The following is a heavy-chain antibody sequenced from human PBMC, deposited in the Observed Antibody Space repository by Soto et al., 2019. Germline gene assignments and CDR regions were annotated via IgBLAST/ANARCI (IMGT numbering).Heavy chain of an antibody. D-gene: IGHD3-10*01. Sequence: EVQLLESGGGLIQPGGSLRLSCAASGFTFGAYAMSWVRRAPGKGLEWVSSISTSGETTYYADSVKGRFTISRDNSYNTLFLQMDSLRVDVAAIYYCAKDQYGSGDYGRFDFWGQGSLVTVSS. CDR3: AKDQYGSGDYGRFDF. CDR2: ISTSGETT. CDR1: GFTFGAYA. V-gene: IGHV3-23*01. J-gene: IGHJ4*02.